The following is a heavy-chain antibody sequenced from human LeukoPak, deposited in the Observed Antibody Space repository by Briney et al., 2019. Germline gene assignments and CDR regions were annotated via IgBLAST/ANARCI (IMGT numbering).Heavy chain of an antibody. CDR3: ARDIDSGWFGAPDY. CDR1: GFTFSSYA. J-gene: IGHJ4*02. CDR2: ISGSGGST. V-gene: IGHV3-23*01. Sequence: PGGSLRLSCAASGFTFSSYAMSWVRQAPGKGLEWVSAISGSGGSTYYADSVKGRFTISRDNSKNTLYLQMNSLRAEDTAVYYCARDIDSGWFGAPDYWGQGTLVTVSS. D-gene: IGHD6-19*01.